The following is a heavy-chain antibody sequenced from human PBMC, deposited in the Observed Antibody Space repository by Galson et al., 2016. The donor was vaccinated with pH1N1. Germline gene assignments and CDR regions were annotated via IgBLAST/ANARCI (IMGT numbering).Heavy chain of an antibody. CDR2: IKQDGSER. Sequence: SLRLSCAASGFAFRNYWMTWVRQVPGKGLEWVALIKQDGSERYYVDSLKGRFTVFRDNDKNSLYLQMNSLGVEDTAVYFCARAVHYYDTSGFETFDVWGQGTTVTVSS. CDR1: GFAFRNYW. J-gene: IGHJ3*01. CDR3: ARAVHYYDTSGFETFDV. D-gene: IGHD3-22*01. V-gene: IGHV3-7*01.